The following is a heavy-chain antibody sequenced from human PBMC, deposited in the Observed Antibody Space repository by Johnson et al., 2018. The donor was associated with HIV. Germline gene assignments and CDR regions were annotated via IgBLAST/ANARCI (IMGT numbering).Heavy chain of an antibody. CDR2: IYSGGST. CDR3: GKDWHDYVWGGYRPEDDGFDI. Sequence: VQLVESGGGLVQPGGSLRLSCAASGFTVSSNYMSWVRQTPGKGLEWVSVIYSGGSTYYADSVKGRFTISRDNSKNTLYLQMNSLRAEDTAVYYCGKDWHDYVWGGYRPEDDGFDIWGQGTMVTVSS. V-gene: IGHV3-66*01. D-gene: IGHD3-16*02. CDR1: GFTVSSNY. J-gene: IGHJ3*02.